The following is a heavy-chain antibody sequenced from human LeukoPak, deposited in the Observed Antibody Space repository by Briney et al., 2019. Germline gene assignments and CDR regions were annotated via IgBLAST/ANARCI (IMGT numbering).Heavy chain of an antibody. Sequence: GRSLRLSCVASGFTFSSYAMHWVRQAPGKGLEWVTVISYDGSNKYYADSVKGRFTIPRDTSRNTLYLQMNSLRLEDTAVYYCAKDLMRDRWFGESWGQGTLVTVSS. CDR1: GFTFSSYA. J-gene: IGHJ5*02. D-gene: IGHD3-10*01. V-gene: IGHV3-30*04. CDR3: AKDLMRDRWFGES. CDR2: ISYDGSNK.